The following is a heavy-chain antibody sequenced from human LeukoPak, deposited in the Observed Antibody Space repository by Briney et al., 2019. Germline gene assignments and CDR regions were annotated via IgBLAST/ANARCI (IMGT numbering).Heavy chain of an antibody. V-gene: IGHV4-59*01. CDR1: GGSIRSYY. CDR2: IYYSGIT. J-gene: IGHJ4*02. Sequence: PSETLSLTCTVSGGSIRSYYWSWIRQPPGKGLEWIGYIYYSGITNYNPSLKSRVTISVDTSKNQFSLKLSSVTAADTAVYYCAREDATSRFDYWGQGTLVTVSS. D-gene: IGHD5-24*01. CDR3: AREDATSRFDY.